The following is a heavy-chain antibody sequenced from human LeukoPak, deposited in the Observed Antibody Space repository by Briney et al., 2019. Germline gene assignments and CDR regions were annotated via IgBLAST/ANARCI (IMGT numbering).Heavy chain of an antibody. CDR2: ISSSSSYI. Sequence: PGGSLRLSCAASGFTFSNYSMNWVRQAPGKGLEWVSSISSSSSYIYYADSVKGRFTISRDNAKNSLYLQMNSLRAEDTAVYYCASYGFHRRISRRYDLDYFQHWGQGTLVTVSS. J-gene: IGHJ1*01. V-gene: IGHV3-21*01. D-gene: IGHD3-3*01. CDR1: GFTFSNYS. CDR3: ASYGFHRRISRRYDLDYFQH.